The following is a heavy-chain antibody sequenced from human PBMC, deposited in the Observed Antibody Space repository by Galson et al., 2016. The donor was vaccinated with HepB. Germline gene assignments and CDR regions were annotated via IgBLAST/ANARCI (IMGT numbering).Heavy chain of an antibody. D-gene: IGHD6-19*01. CDR2: IYWDDNE. Sequence: PALVKPTQTLTLTCAFSGFSVTTTGVGVGWVRQPPGKALEWLALIYWDDNERYNPSLKSRLTLTKDASKNQVVLTMTNMDPVDSATYFCAHRGSGWYCFDDWGPGILGTVSS. J-gene: IGHJ4*02. V-gene: IGHV2-5*02. CDR3: AHRGSGWYCFDD. CDR1: GFSVTTTGVG.